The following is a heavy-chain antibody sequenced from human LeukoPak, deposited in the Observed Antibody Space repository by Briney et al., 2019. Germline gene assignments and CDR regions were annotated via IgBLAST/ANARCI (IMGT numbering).Heavy chain of an antibody. V-gene: IGHV1-46*01. J-gene: IGHJ6*02. CDR2: INPSGGST. CDR1: GYTFTSYY. CDR3: ASVPRRYYGSGSNYYGMDV. D-gene: IGHD3-10*01. Sequence: ASVKVSCKASGYTFTSYYMHWVRQAPRQGLGWMGIINPSGGSTSYAQKFQGRVTMTRDTSTSTVYMELSSLRSEDTAVYYCASVPRRYYGSGSNYYGMDVWGQGTTVTVSS.